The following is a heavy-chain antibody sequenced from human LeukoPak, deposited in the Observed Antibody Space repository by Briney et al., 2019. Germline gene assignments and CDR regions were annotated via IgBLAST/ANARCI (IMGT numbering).Heavy chain of an antibody. CDR2: ISSSGSTI. V-gene: IGHV3-48*03. CDR3: ATSHRGDIWAVSWFDP. Sequence: GVSLRLSCAGSILTFSIYEMNWVRQATGKGREWLSYISSSGSTIYYAGSVKGRFTISRDNAKKSLFLQMNSLRAEYTAVYYCATSHRGDIWAVSWFDPWGQGNLVTVSS. J-gene: IGHJ5*02. D-gene: IGHD3-9*01. CDR1: ILTFSIYE.